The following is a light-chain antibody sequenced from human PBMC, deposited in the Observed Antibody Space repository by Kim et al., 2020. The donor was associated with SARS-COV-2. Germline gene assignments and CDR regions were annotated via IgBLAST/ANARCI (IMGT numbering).Light chain of an antibody. CDR3: QTWGTGIGV. CDR2: LNSDGSH. J-gene: IGLJ3*02. V-gene: IGLV4-69*01. Sequence: ASVKLTCTLSSAHSSYAIEWHQQQPEKGPRYLMKLNSDGSHSKGDGIPDRFSGSSSGAERYLTISSLQSEDEADYYCQTWGTGIGVFGGGTQLTVL. CDR1: SAHSSYA.